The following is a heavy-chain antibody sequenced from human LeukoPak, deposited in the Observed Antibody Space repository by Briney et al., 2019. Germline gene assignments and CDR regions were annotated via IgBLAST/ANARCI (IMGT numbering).Heavy chain of an antibody. J-gene: IGHJ4*02. Sequence: GGSLRLSCAASGFTVSSNYMSWVRQAPGKGLEWVSVIYSGGSTYYADSVKGRFTISRDNSKNTLYLQMNSLRAEDTAVYYCANLGSSVLFDYWGQGTLVTVSS. CDR3: ANLGSSVLFDY. CDR2: IYSGGST. V-gene: IGHV3-53*05. CDR1: GFTVSSNY. D-gene: IGHD6-6*01.